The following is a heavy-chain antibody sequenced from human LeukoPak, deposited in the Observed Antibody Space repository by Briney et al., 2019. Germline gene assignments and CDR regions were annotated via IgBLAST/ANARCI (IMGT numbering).Heavy chain of an antibody. Sequence: GGSLGLSCAASGFTFYSYAMSWVRQAPGKGLEWVSGISGSGGSTFYAESVKGRFTISRDDSKLYLQMNSLRAEDTAVYYCAKRGVQQWLVDWYFDYWGQGTLVTVSS. CDR3: AKRGVQQWLVDWYFDY. V-gene: IGHV3-23*01. CDR1: GFTFYSYA. D-gene: IGHD6-19*01. J-gene: IGHJ4*02. CDR2: ISGSGGST.